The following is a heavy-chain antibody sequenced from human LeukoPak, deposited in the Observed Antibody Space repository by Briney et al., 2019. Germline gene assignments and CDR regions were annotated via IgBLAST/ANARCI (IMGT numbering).Heavy chain of an antibody. CDR1: GFTVRSDD. J-gene: IGHJ6*02. CDR3: ARAAAGRAYYHYGMDV. D-gene: IGHD6-13*01. Sequence: GGSLRLSCAAFGFTVRSDDMNWVRQAPGKGLEWVSILQSDGTPSYAGSVKGRFAISRDISKNTLDLQMNGLRADDTAVYYCARAAAGRAYYHYGMDVWGQGTTVTVSS. V-gene: IGHV3-53*01. CDR2: LQSDGTP.